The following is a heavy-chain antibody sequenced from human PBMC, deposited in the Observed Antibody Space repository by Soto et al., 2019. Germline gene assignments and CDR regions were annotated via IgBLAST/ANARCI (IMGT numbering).Heavy chain of an antibody. CDR2: IYYSGST. CDR1: VGPISSYY. D-gene: IGHD1-26*01. CDR3: ARLLYSGSYTNWFDP. V-gene: IGHV4-59*01. Sequence: ETLSVTWPCSVGPISSYYLSLILQPPGKGLEYIGYIYYSGSTNYNPSLKSRVTISVDTSKKQFSLKLSSVTAADTAVYYCARLLYSGSYTNWFDPCGQGTLVTVSS. J-gene: IGHJ5*02.